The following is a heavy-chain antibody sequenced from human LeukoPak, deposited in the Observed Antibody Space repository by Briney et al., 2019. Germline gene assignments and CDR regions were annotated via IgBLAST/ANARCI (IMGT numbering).Heavy chain of an antibody. J-gene: IGHJ3*02. CDR2: ISSSTRYI. CDR1: GFTFSSYA. V-gene: IGHV3-21*01. CDR3: ARDLSPAAAGNPPAFDI. D-gene: IGHD6-13*01. Sequence: GGSLRLSCAASGFTFSSYAMSWVRQAPGKGLEWVSSISSSTRYIYYADSVKGRFTISRDNAKNSLYLQMNSLRAEDTAVYYCARDLSPAAAGNPPAFDIWGQGTMVTVSS.